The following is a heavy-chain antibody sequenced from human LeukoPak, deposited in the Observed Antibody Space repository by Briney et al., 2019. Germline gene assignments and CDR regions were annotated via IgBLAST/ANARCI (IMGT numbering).Heavy chain of an antibody. CDR2: ISSSRSFL. D-gene: IGHD3-3*01. V-gene: IGHV3-21*01. CDR1: GFTFSSYS. CDR3: AKGYHDFWSGFDH. J-gene: IGHJ4*02. Sequence: GGSLRLSCATSGFTFSSYSMNWVRQAPGKGPEWVSSISSSRSFLYYADSVKGRFTISRDNAKNSLYLQMNSLRAEDTAVYYCAKGYHDFWSGFDHWGQGTLVTVSS.